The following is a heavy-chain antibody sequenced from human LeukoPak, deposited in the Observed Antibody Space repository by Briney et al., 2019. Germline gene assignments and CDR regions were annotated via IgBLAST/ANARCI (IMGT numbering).Heavy chain of an antibody. J-gene: IGHJ4*02. CDR2: IYPTGST. CDR1: GASFSDYY. CDR3: ARDNYDYPAY. Sequence: SETLSPTCTVSGASFSDYYWSWIRQPAGKGLEWIGRIYPTGSTNYNPSLKSRVTMSVDTSKNQFSLKLSSVTAADTAVYYCARDNYDYPAYWGQGTLVTISS. D-gene: IGHD3-10*01. V-gene: IGHV4-4*07.